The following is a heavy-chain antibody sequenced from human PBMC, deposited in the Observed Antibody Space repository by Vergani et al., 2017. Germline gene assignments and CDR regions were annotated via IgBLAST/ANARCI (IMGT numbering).Heavy chain of an antibody. CDR2: IYYSGST. J-gene: IGHJ4*02. V-gene: IGHV4-59*01. D-gene: IGHD6-13*01. Sequence: QVQLQESGPGLVKPSETLSLTCTVSGGSISSYYWSWIRQPPGKGLEWIGYIYYSGSTNYNPSLKSRVTISVDTSKNQFSLKLSSVTAADTAVYYWARMGYGSSWYRWVPLYWGQGTLVTVSS. CDR1: GGSISSYY. CDR3: ARMGYGSSWYRWVPLY.